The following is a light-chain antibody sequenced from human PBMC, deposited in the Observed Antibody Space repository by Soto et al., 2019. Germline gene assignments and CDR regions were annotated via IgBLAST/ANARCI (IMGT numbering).Light chain of an antibody. CDR1: SSDIGAFNS. CDR2: DIT. Sequence: QSVLTQPPSASGSPGQSVTISCTGTSSDIGAFNSISWYQQYPGKAPKLIIFDITQRPSGVPDRFSGSKSANTASLTVYGLQDEDEADYHCSSHAGSNSLMVFGGGTKLTVL. J-gene: IGLJ2*01. V-gene: IGLV2-8*01. CDR3: SSHAGSNSLMV.